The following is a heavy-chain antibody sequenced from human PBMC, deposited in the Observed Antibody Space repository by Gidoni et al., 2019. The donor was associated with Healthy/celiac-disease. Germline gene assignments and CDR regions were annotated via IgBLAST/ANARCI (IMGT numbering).Heavy chain of an antibody. Sequence: EVQLVESGGGLVQPGRSLRLSCSASGFTFDDYAMHWVRQAPGKGLEWVSGISWNSGSIGYADSVKGRFTISRDNAKNSLYLQMNSLRAEDTALYYCAKDMGEQLPSLYMDVWGKGTTVTVSS. D-gene: IGHD3-16*01. V-gene: IGHV3-9*01. CDR3: AKDMGEQLPSLYMDV. J-gene: IGHJ6*03. CDR2: ISWNSGSI. CDR1: GFTFDDYA.